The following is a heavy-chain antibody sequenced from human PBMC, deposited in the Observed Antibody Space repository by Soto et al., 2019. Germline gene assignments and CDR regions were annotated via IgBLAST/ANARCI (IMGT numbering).Heavy chain of an antibody. V-gene: IGHV3-30*18. D-gene: IGHD6-6*01. J-gene: IGHJ4*02. CDR2: ISYDGSNK. Sequence: GGSLRLSCAASGFTFSSYGMHWVRQAPGKGLEWVAVISYDGSNKYYADSVKGRFTISRDNSKNKLYLQMNSLRAEDTAVYYCAKSRVIAARPGGYFDYWGQGTLVTVSS. CDR1: GFTFSSYG. CDR3: AKSRVIAARPGGYFDY.